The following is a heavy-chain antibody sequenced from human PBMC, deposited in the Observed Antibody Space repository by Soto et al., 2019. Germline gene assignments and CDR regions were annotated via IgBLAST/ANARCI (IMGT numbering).Heavy chain of an antibody. CDR3: AKGGGIAAAGTIVLYYYYGMDV. CDR1: GFTFSSYE. D-gene: IGHD6-13*01. Sequence: GGSLRLSCAASGFTFSSYEMNWVRQAPGKGLEWVSYISSSGSTIYYADSVKGRFTISRDNAKNSLYLQMNSLRAEDTAVYYCAKGGGIAAAGTIVLYYYYGMDVWGQGTTVTVSS. J-gene: IGHJ6*02. V-gene: IGHV3-48*03. CDR2: ISSSGSTI.